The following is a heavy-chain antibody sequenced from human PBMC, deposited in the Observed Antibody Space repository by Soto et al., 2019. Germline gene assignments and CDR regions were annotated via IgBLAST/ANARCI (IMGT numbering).Heavy chain of an antibody. D-gene: IGHD5-18*01. CDR3: ARRGRHTAMAFN. CDR2: IDPSDSYT. Sequence: PGESLKISCKGSGYSFSSYWISWGRQMPGKGLEWMGRIDPSDSYTNYSPSFQGHVTISADKSISTAYLQWSSLKASDTAMYYCARRGRHTAMAFNWGQGTLVTVSS. J-gene: IGHJ4*02. V-gene: IGHV5-10-1*01. CDR1: GYSFSSYW.